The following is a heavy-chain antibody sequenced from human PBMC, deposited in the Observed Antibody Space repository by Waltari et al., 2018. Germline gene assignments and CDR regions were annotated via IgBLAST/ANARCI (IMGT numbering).Heavy chain of an antibody. J-gene: IGHJ4*02. CDR3: ARVPGVHYYLASGSPLDV. V-gene: IGHV3-30*14. CDR1: GFTFSSYP. D-gene: IGHD3-10*01. CDR2: TSSDGTNK. Sequence: QVQLVESGVGVVQPGRSLSLSCAAFGFTFSSYPMHWVRQAPGKGLEWVAVTSSDGTNKYYADSVKGRFTISRDNSNNTLYFQMNGLRSDDTAVYYCARVPGVHYYLASGSPLDVWGRGTLVTVSS.